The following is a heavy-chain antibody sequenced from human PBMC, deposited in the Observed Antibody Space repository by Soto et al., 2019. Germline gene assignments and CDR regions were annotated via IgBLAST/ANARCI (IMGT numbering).Heavy chain of an antibody. CDR2: IIPILGIA. Sequence: KVSCKASGGTFSSYTISWVRQAPGQGLEWMGRIIPILGIANYAQKFQGRVTITADKSTSTAYMELSSLRSEDTAVYYCARTSRDGSAAERVFDYWGQGTLVTVSS. V-gene: IGHV1-69*02. CDR3: ARTSRDGSAAERVFDY. J-gene: IGHJ4*02. CDR1: GGTFSSYT. D-gene: IGHD3-10*01.